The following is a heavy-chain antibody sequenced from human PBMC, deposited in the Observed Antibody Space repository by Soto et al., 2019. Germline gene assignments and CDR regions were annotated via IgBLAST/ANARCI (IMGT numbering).Heavy chain of an antibody. Sequence: GGSLRLSCAASGFTFSSHAMGWLRQAPGTGPKWAAFVDGSGSDTSYADSVKGRFTISRDNSDNSLYLHMNSLRAEDTGRYFCAKEIFAAAYAATSAFDLWGQGTLVTVSS. J-gene: IGHJ4*02. CDR2: VDGSGSDT. CDR3: AKEIFAAAYAATSAFDL. V-gene: IGHV3-23*01. D-gene: IGHD2-8*01. CDR1: GFTFSSHA.